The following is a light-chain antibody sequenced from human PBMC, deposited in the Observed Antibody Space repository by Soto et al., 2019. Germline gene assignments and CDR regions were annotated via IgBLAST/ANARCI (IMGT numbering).Light chain of an antibody. Sequence: EIVVTQSPATLSASPGARVTLSCRASQFVSRRLAWYQQRLGQVPRLLIYDTSTRAHGISARFSGSGSGTECTLTISTLQSEDFAVYYCQEYIHWPPGMFGPGTTVDIK. CDR3: QEYIHWPPGM. CDR2: DTS. V-gene: IGKV3-15*01. J-gene: IGKJ1*01. CDR1: QFVSRR.